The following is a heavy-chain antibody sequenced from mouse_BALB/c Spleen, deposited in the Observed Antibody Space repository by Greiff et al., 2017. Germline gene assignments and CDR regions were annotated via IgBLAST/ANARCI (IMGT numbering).Heavy chain of an antibody. Sequence: EVQLQQSGPELMKPGASVKISCKASGYSFTSYYMHWVKQSHGKSLEWIGYIDPFNGGTSYNQKFKGKATLTVDKSSSTAYMHLSSLTSEDSAVYYCARSLRSFAYWGQGTLVTVSA. CDR1: GYSFTSYY. V-gene: IGHV1S135*01. CDR2: IDPFNGGT. J-gene: IGHJ3*01. CDR3: ARSLRSFAY. D-gene: IGHD1-1*01.